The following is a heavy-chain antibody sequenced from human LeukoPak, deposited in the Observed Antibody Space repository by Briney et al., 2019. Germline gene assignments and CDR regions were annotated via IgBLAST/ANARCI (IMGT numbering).Heavy chain of an antibody. CDR3: ARWDGAMDV. J-gene: IGHJ6*02. V-gene: IGHV3-33*01. D-gene: IGHD1-26*01. CDR1: GFTFSSYG. CDR2: IWYDGSNK. Sequence: GRSLRLSCAASGFTFSSYGMHWVRQAPGKGLEWVAVIWYDGSNKYYADSVKGRFTISRDNSKNTLYLQMNSLRAEDTAVYYCARWDGAMDVWGQGTTVTVSS.